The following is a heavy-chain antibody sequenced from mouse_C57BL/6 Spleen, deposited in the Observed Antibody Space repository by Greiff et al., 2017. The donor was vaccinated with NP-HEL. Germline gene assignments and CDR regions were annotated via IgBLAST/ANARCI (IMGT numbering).Heavy chain of an antibody. CDR1: GYSFTGYY. CDR2: INPSTGGT. J-gene: IGHJ2*01. V-gene: IGHV1-42*01. D-gene: IGHD4-1*01. CDR3: ARWMGRGY. Sequence: EVQLQQSGPELVKPGASVKISCKASGYSFTGYYMNWVKQSPEKSLEWIGEINPSTGGTTYNQKFKAKATLTVDKSSSTAYMQLKSLTSEDSAVYYCARWMGRGYWGQGTTLTVSS.